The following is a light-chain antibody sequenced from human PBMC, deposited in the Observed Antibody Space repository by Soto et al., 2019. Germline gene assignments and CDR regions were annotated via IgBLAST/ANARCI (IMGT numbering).Light chain of an antibody. V-gene: IGKV1-5*01. J-gene: IGKJ1*01. CDR2: DAS. Sequence: DIQMTQSPSTLSASVGDRVTITCRASQSISSWLAWYQQKPGKAPKLLIYDASSLESGVPSRFSGSGSGTEFTLTIRRLQPDDFATYYRQQYNSYSWTFGQGTKVEIK. CDR1: QSISSW. CDR3: QQYNSYSWT.